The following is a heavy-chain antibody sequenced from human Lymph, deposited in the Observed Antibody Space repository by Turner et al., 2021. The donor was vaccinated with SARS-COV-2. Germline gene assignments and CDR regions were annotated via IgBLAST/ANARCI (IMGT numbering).Heavy chain of an antibody. D-gene: IGHD3-22*01. CDR3: AKGVRGAMIVVVIPYFDY. CDR1: GFSFSSYA. J-gene: IGHJ4*02. CDR2: ISGSGGDT. Sequence: EVQLLESGGGLVQPGGSLSLSCAASGFSFSSYAMSGVRQVRGKGLEWVSAISGSGGDTYYADSVKGRFTISRDNSKNTLYLQMNSLTAEDTAVYYCAKGVRGAMIVVVIPYFDYWGQGTLVTVSS. V-gene: IGHV3-23*01.